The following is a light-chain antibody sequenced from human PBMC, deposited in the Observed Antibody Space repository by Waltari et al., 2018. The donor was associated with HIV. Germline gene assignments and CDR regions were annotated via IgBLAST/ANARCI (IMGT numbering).Light chain of an antibody. Sequence: QSALTQPASVSGSPGQSLTLSCTGAISDIGIYALVSWYQKYPGKAPQLIIYDVNTRPSGISNRFSGSKSGNTASLTISALQGDDEADYYCSSYTDSDTLLFGVGTKLTVL. V-gene: IGLV2-14*01. CDR1: ISDIGIYAL. J-gene: IGLJ2*01. CDR2: DVN. CDR3: SSYTDSDTLL.